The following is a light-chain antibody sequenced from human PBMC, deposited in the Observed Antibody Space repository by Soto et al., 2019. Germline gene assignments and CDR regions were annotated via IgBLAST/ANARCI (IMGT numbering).Light chain of an antibody. Sequence: EIVMPQSPATLSLSPGERATLSCRASQSVDSNFAWYQQKPGQVPRLLIYGASTRATGIPARFSGSGSGTEFTLTISSLQSEDFAVYYCQQYSRWPLTFGGGTKVEIK. CDR1: QSVDSN. J-gene: IGKJ4*01. V-gene: IGKV3-15*01. CDR3: QQYSRWPLT. CDR2: GAS.